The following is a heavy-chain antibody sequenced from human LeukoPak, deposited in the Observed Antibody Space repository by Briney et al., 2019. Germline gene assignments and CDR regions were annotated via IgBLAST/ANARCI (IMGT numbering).Heavy chain of an antibody. Sequence: SETLSLTCTVSGGSISSSSYYWGWIRQPPGKGLEWIGSIYYSGSTYYNPSLKSRVTISVDTSKNQFSLKLSSVTAADTAVYYCARGTEFGGVIVQGNPYGDDAFDIWGQGTMVTVSS. CDR3: ARGTEFGGVIVQGNPYGDDAFDI. CDR2: IYYSGST. D-gene: IGHD3-16*02. CDR1: GGSISSSSYY. J-gene: IGHJ3*02. V-gene: IGHV4-39*07.